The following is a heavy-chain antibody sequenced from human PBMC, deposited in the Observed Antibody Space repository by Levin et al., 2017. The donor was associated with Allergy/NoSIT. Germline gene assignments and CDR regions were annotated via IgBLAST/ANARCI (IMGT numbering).Heavy chain of an antibody. V-gene: IGHV3-72*01. Sequence: SCAGSGFTFSDHYMDWVRQAPGKGLEWVGRTRNKVNSYTTEYAASVKGRVTISRDDSSLYLQMNNLKAEDTAVYYCATASCSGGDCYNYYYYAMDVWGQGTTVTVSS. J-gene: IGHJ6*02. CDR1: GFTFSDHY. CDR3: ATASCSGGDCYNYYYYAMDV. D-gene: IGHD2-15*01. CDR2: TRNKVNSYTT.